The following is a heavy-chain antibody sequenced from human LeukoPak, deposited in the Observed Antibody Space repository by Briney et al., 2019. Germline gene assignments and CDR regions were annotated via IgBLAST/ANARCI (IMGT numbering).Heavy chain of an antibody. J-gene: IGHJ6*03. CDR2: IIPIFGTA. Sequence: ASVKVSCKASGGTFSSYAISWVRQAPGQGLEWMGGIIPIFGTANYAQKFQGRVTITADESTSTAYMELSSLRSEDTAVYYCARDGGKGDWASRGAYYYYYMDVWGKGTTVTVSS. CDR3: ARDGGKGDWASRGAYYYYYMDV. D-gene: IGHD3/OR15-3a*01. CDR1: GGTFSSYA. V-gene: IGHV1-69*01.